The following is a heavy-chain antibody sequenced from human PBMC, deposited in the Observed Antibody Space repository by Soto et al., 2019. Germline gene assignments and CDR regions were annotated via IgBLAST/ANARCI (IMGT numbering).Heavy chain of an antibody. J-gene: IGHJ4*02. CDR2: ISSSSSTI. CDR1: GFTFSSYS. D-gene: IGHD5-12*01. CDR3: ARAEMATINVWVFVGYDY. V-gene: IGHV3-48*02. Sequence: GGSLRLSCAASGFTFSSYSMNWVRQAPGKGLEWVSYISSSSSTIYYADSVKGRFTISRDNAKNSLYLQMNSLRDEDTAVYYCARAEMATINVWVFVGYDYWGQGTLVTVSS.